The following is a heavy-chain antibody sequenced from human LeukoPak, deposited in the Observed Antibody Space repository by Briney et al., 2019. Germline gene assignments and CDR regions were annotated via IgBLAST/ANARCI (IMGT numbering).Heavy chain of an antibody. V-gene: IGHV5-51*01. D-gene: IGHD6-13*01. J-gene: IGHJ4*02. CDR1: GYSFTTYW. CDR3: ARSEAAAGTDFDY. CDR2: IYPGDSDT. Sequence: GESLKISCKGSGYSFTTYWIGWVRRQPGKGLEWMGIIYPGDSDTRYSPSFQGQVTISADKSIATAYLQWSSLEASDTAMYYCARSEAAAGTDFDYWGQGTLVTVSS.